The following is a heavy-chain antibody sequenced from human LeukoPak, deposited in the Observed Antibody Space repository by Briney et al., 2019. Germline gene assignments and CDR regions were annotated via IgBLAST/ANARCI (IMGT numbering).Heavy chain of an antibody. D-gene: IGHD3/OR15-3a*01. J-gene: IGHJ4*02. V-gene: IGHV3-23*01. CDR1: GFTFSSCA. CDR2: LSDSGAST. Sequence: GGSLRLSCAASGFTFSSCAMSWVRQAPGKGLDRVSTLSDSGASTDYADSVKGRFTISRDNSMNTLYLQMNSLRAEDTAVYFCAKVGTWTHFDSWGQGTLVTVSS. CDR3: AKVGTWTHFDS.